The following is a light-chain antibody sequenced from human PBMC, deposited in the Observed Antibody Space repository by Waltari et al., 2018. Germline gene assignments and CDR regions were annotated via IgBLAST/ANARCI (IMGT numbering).Light chain of an antibody. Sequence: DVVMTQSPLSLAVTLGQPAFISCWSSQSLVQSDGSVFLNWFHQWPGQSPRRLIYKISNRESGVPDRCSGSGSVTDFTLKISRVEADDVVIYYCLQSSQWPYAFGQGTKLESK. J-gene: IGKJ2*01. CDR3: LQSSQWPYA. CDR1: QSLVQSDGSVF. CDR2: KIS. V-gene: IGKV2-30*02.